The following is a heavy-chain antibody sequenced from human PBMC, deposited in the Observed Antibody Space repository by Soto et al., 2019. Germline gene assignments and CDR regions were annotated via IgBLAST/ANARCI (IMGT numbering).Heavy chain of an antibody. CDR2: IYHSGST. D-gene: IGHD2-2*01. CDR1: GGSISSGGYS. J-gene: IGHJ4*02. CDR3: ARDSGGIVVDPPAMRSSDY. V-gene: IGHV4-30-2*01. Sequence: SETLSLTCAVSGGSISSGGYSWSWIRQPPGKGLEWIGYIYHSGSTKYTSSHKSRVTMSVDRCDRYFSLTLSSVTAADTAVFYCARDSGGIVVDPPAMRSSDYWSQGILVTVSS.